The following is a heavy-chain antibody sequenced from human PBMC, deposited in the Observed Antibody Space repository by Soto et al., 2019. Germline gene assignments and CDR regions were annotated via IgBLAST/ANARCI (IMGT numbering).Heavy chain of an antibody. CDR1: GYTFTSYG. CDR3: ARDSQNPSIYYYDSSGTDAFDI. D-gene: IGHD3-22*01. Sequence: GASVKVCCKASGYTFTSYGISWVRQAHGQGLEWMGWISAYNGNTNYAQKLQGGVTMTTDTSTSTAYMELRSLRSDDTAVYYCARDSQNPSIYYYDSSGTDAFDIWGQGTMVTVSS. CDR2: ISAYNGNT. V-gene: IGHV1-18*01. J-gene: IGHJ3*02.